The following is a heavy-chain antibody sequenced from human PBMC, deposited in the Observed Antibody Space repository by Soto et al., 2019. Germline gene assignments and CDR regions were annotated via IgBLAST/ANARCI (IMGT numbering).Heavy chain of an antibody. CDR1: GGSISSYY. V-gene: IGHV4-59*01. D-gene: IGHD5-12*01. J-gene: IGHJ4*02. Sequence: QVQLQESGPGLVKPSETLSLTCTVSGGSISSYYWSWIRQPPGKGLEWIGYIYYSGSTNYNPSLKSRVTISVDTSKNQFSLKLSSVTAADTAVYYCARGYPGSGYEIDYWGQGTLVTVSS. CDR2: IYYSGST. CDR3: ARGYPGSGYEIDY.